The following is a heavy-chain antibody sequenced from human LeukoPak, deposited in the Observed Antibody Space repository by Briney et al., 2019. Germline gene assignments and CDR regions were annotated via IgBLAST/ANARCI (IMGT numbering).Heavy chain of an antibody. Sequence: ASVKVSCKASGYTFTCYYMHWVRQAPGQGLEWMGRINPNSGGTNYAQKFQGRVTMTRDTSISTAYMELSRLRSDDTAVYYCATAFTGVVPKRPYFDYWGQGTVVTVSS. D-gene: IGHD2-15*01. CDR3: ATAFTGVVPKRPYFDY. V-gene: IGHV1-2*06. CDR2: INPNSGGT. J-gene: IGHJ4*02. CDR1: GYTFTCYY.